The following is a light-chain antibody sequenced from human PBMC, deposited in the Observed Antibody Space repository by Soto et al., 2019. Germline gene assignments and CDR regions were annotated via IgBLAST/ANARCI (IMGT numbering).Light chain of an antibody. CDR1: QSVSSN. V-gene: IGKV3-15*01. CDR3: QQLINWPFT. J-gene: IGKJ2*01. CDR2: GAS. Sequence: EIVMTQSPATLSVSPGERATLSCRASQSVSSNLAWYQQRPGQAPRLLIYGASTRATGIPARLSGSGSGTEFTLTISSLQSEDFAVNYCQQLINWPFTLARGTKLEIK.